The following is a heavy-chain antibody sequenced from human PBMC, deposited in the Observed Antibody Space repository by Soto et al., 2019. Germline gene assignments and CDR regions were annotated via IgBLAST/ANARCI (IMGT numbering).Heavy chain of an antibody. J-gene: IGHJ6*02. D-gene: IGHD5-18*01. CDR2: ISTSKSNT. V-gene: IGHV1-18*01. CDR1: GYTFTNYG. Sequence: QVQLVQSGGEVKKPGAAVMVSCKASGYTFTNYGISWVRQAPGQGLEWMGGISTSKSNTAYAQKFQNRVTMTTDTATGKDYTELRTLRPDDTAVYYCARSPQVTRSYYFNGLDVWGQGTTVTVSS. CDR3: ARSPQVTRSYYFNGLDV.